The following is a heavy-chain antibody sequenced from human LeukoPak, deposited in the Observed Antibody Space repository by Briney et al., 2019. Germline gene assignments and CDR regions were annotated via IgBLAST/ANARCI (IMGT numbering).Heavy chain of an antibody. V-gene: IGHV4-39*01. CDR2: ASYGGTSDGGTT. D-gene: IGHD2-21*01. J-gene: IGHJ4*02. Sequence: SETLSLTCAVSGGSITIVHYYWDWIRQSPGKGLEWIGSASYGGTSDGGTTRYNPSLNGRVIISTDTSKNQFSLKLRSVTAADTAVYYCARLIVGTNKFEHWGQGILVTVSS. CDR1: GGSITIVHYY. CDR3: ARLIVGTNKFEH.